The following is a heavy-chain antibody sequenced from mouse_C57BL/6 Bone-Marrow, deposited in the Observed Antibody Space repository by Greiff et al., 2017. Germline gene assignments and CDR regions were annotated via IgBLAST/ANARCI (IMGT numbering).Heavy chain of an antibody. Sequence: VTLKVSGAELVRPGASVKLSCTASGFNIKDDYMHWVKQRPEQGLEWIGWIDPENGDTEYASKFQGKATITADTSSNTAYLQLSSLTSEDTAVYYCTTVYGNYGAWFAYWGQGTLVTVSA. CDR3: TTVYGNYGAWFAY. V-gene: IGHV14-4*01. CDR2: IDPENGDT. D-gene: IGHD2-1*01. J-gene: IGHJ3*01. CDR1: GFNIKDDY.